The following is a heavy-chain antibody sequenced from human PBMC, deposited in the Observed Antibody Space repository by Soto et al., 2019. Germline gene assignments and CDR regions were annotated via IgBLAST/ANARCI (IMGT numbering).Heavy chain of an antibody. CDR3: ARRGGYDFPFDY. CDR2: IYTSGST. Sequence: TSETLSLTCRGSGCSISSYDWSWIRQPAGKGLEWIGRIYTSGSTNYNPSLKSRVTMSVDTSKNQFSLKLSSVTAADTAVYYCARRGGYDFPFDYWGQGTLVTVSS. CDR1: GCSISSYD. J-gene: IGHJ4*02. D-gene: IGHD5-12*01. V-gene: IGHV4-4*07.